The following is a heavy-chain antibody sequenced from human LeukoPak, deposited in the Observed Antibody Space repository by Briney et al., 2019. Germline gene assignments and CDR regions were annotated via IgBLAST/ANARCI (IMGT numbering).Heavy chain of an antibody. J-gene: IGHJ6*02. Sequence: SETLSLTRTVSGGSISRYCWSWIRQPPGKGLEWIRYIYYSGSTNYNPSLKSRVTISVDTSKNQFSLKLTSVTAADTAVYYCARHGDYGDYYYYGMDVWGQGTRVTVSS. CDR2: IYYSGST. CDR1: GGSISRYC. V-gene: IGHV4-59*08. CDR3: ARHGDYGDYYYYGMDV. D-gene: IGHD4-17*01.